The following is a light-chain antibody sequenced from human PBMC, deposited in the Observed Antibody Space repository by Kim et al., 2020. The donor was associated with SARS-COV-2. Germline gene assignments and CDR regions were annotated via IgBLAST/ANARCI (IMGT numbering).Light chain of an antibody. CDR3: QQYNNWPPSYT. Sequence: SPGERATPSGRASQSVSSNLAWYQQKPGQAPRLLIYGASTRATGNPARFSGSGSGTEFTLTISSLQSEDFAVYYCQQYNNWPPSYTFGQGTKLEIK. V-gene: IGKV3-15*01. CDR2: GAS. CDR1: QSVSSN. J-gene: IGKJ2*01.